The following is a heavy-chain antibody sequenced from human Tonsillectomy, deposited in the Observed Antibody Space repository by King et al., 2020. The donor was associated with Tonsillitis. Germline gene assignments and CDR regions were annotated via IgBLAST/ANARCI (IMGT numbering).Heavy chain of an antibody. V-gene: IGHV4-34*01. CDR1: RGSFSGYY. CDR3: ARERLETDGFDI. J-gene: IGHJ3*02. D-gene: IGHD3-3*01. Sequence: VQLQQWGAGLLKPSETLSLTCAVYRGSFSGYYWSWIRQPPGKGLEWIGEMNHSGSTNHNPSLKSRVTISIDTSKEHFSLKLSSVTAADTAGYYCARERLETDGFDIWGQGTMVTVSS. CDR2: MNHSGST.